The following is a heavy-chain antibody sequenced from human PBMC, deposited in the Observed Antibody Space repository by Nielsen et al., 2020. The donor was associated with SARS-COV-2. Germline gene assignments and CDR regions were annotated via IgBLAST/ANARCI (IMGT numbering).Heavy chain of an antibody. CDR3: ARLWDDGYYFDSGPYDY. J-gene: IGHJ4*02. D-gene: IGHD3-10*01. CDR2: INNDGSRT. V-gene: IGHV3-74*01. CDR1: GFTFNSYW. Sequence: GESLKISCAASGFTFNSYWMHWVRRGPGRGLVWVSRINNDGSRTNYADSVKGRFTISRDNTKNTVYLQMNSLRAEDTAVYYCARLWDDGYYFDSGPYDYWGQGTLVTVSS.